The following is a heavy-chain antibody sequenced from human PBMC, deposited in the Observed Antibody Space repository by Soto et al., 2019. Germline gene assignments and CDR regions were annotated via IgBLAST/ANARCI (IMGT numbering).Heavy chain of an antibody. CDR3: ARSRTYGGNAFDS. CDR1: GYNFTTYF. CDR2: IHPGDSIT. J-gene: IGHJ4*02. Sequence: GVPLKNSNRTAGYNFTTYFIVLVSKMPGKGLEWVGIIHPGDSITRYSPSFQGQVTISADKSISTAYLQWSSLKASDTAIYYCARSRTYGGNAFDSWGQGTLVTLSS. V-gene: IGHV5-51*01. D-gene: IGHD2-15*01.